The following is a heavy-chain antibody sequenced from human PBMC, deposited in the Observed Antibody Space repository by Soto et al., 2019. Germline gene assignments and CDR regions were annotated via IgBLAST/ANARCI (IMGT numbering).Heavy chain of an antibody. V-gene: IGHV3-23*01. CDR3: AKPGLEIVATTNYYYYGMDV. J-gene: IGHJ6*02. Sequence: GGSLRLSCAASGFTFSSYAMSWVRQAPGQGLEWVSAISGSGGSTYYADSVKGRFTISRDNSKNTLYLQMNSLRAEATAVYYCAKPGLEIVATTNYYYYGMDVWGQGTTVTVSS. CDR1: GFTFSSYA. D-gene: IGHD5-12*01. CDR2: ISGSGGST.